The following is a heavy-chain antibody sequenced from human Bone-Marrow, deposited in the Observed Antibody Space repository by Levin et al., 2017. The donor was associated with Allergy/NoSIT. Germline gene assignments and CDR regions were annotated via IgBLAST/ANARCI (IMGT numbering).Heavy chain of an antibody. V-gene: IGHV3-23*01. J-gene: IGHJ4*02. CDR3: AKDGADYDFFPYYFDY. CDR2: ISGSGGST. Sequence: GGSLRLSCAASGFTFSSYAMSWVRQAPGKGLEWVSAISGSGGSTYYADSVKGRFTISRDNSKNTLYLQMNSLRAEDTAVYYCAKDGADYDFFPYYFDYWGQGTLVTVSS. CDR1: GFTFSSYA. D-gene: IGHD3-3*01.